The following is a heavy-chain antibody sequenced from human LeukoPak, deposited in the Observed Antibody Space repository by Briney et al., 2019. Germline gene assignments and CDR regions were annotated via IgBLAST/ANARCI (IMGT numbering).Heavy chain of an antibody. J-gene: IGHJ1*01. CDR1: GGSISSSNW. CDR3: ARALYYDSSGLPAAYFQH. Sequence: SETLSLACAVSGGSISSSNWWSWIRQPPGKGLEWIGYIYYSGSTYYNPSLKSRVTISVDTSKNQFSLKLSSVTAADTAVYYCARALYYDSSGLPAAYFQHWGQGTLVTVSS. D-gene: IGHD3-22*01. V-gene: IGHV4-30-4*01. CDR2: IYYSGST.